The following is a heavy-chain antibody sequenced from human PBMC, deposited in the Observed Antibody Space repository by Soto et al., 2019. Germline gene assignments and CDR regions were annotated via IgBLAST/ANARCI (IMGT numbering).Heavy chain of an antibody. CDR1: GDSFSGYF. D-gene: IGHD4-17*01. V-gene: IGHV4-34*01. J-gene: IGHJ4*02. CDR3: ARGYGYFRQ. CDR2: ISQVGRA. Sequence: PSETLSLTCDVSGDSFSGYFCNWLRQPPGKGLEWIGEISQVGRARYNPSLETRITISVETSKPQFSLNVTSVTDADTAVYYRARGYGYFRQWGQGALVT.